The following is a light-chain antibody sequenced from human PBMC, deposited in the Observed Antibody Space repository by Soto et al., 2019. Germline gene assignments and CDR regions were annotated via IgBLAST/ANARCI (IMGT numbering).Light chain of an antibody. J-gene: IGLJ3*02. Sequence: QAVVTQPPSASGTPGQRVTISCSGGRSNIEENTVNWYQQLPGTAPKLLIYNNNNRPTGVPERFSGSKSGTSASLAISGLQSEDEADYYCAAWDDSLNGWVFGGGTKLTVL. CDR1: RSNIEENT. CDR2: NNN. V-gene: IGLV1-44*01. CDR3: AAWDDSLNGWV.